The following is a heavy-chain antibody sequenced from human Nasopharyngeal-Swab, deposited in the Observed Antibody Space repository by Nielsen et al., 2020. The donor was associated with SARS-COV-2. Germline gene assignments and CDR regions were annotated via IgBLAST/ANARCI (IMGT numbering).Heavy chain of an antibody. Sequence: CVRQAPGQGLEWMGWISAYNGNTNYAQKLQGRVTMTTDTSTSTAYMELRSLRSDDTAVYYCARVGTTGTTAFDYWGQGALVTVSS. J-gene: IGHJ4*02. CDR3: ARVGTTGTTAFDY. D-gene: IGHD1-1*01. V-gene: IGHV1-18*01. CDR2: ISAYNGNT.